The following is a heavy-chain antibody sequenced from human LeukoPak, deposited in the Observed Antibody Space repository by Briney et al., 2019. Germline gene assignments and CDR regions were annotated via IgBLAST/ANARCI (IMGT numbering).Heavy chain of an antibody. V-gene: IGHV4-59*12. CDR1: GGSISSYY. CDR3: ARGYCSGGSCYLFDY. J-gene: IGHJ4*02. CDR2: IYYSGST. D-gene: IGHD2-15*01. Sequence: PSETLSLTCTVSGGSISSYYWSWIRQPPGKGLEWIGYIYYSGSTNYNPSLKSRVTMSVDTSKNQFSLKLSSVTAADTAVYYCARGYCSGGSCYLFDYWGQGTLVTVSS.